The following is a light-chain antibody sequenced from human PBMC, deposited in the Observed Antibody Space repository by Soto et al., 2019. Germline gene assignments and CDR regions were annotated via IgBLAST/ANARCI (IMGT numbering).Light chain of an antibody. CDR2: DVS. CDR1: QSVSSY. CDR3: QQRSNWPPIT. Sequence: EIVLTQSPATLSLSPGERATLSCRASQSVSSYLAWYQQKPGQAPRLLIYDVSNRATGIPARFSGSGSGTDFTPTISSLEPEDFAVYYCQQRSNWPPITFGQGTRLEIK. J-gene: IGKJ5*01. V-gene: IGKV3-11*01.